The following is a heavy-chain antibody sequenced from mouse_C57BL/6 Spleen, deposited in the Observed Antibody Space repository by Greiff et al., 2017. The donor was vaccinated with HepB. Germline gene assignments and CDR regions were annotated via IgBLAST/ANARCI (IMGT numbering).Heavy chain of an antibody. J-gene: IGHJ2*01. Sequence: VQLQQSGPGLVKPSQSLSLTCSVTGYSITSGYYWNWIRQFPGNKLEWMGYISYDGSNNYNPSLKNRISITRDTSKNQFFLKLNSVTTEDTATYYCAILSYSNYGYWGQGTTLTVSS. CDR2: ISYDGSN. V-gene: IGHV3-6*01. D-gene: IGHD2-5*01. CDR1: GYSITSGYY. CDR3: AILSYSNYGY.